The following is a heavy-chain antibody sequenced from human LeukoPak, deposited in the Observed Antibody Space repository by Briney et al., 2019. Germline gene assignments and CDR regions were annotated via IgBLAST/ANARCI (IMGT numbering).Heavy chain of an antibody. CDR1: GFTFSTKW. CDR3: ASQSYARFDP. V-gene: IGHV3-7*01. J-gene: IGHJ5*02. D-gene: IGHD3-16*01. Sequence: GGSLRLSCAASGFTFSTKWMSWVRQAPGKGLEWVGNIQPDGSEQYPVDSVKGRFTISRDNTRNSLFLQMNSLRVEDTAVYYCASQSYARFDPWGQGTLVTVSS. CDR2: IQPDGSEQ.